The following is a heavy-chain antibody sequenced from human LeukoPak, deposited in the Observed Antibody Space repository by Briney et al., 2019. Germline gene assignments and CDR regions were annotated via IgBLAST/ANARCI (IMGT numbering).Heavy chain of an antibody. V-gene: IGHV1-2*02. Sequence: ASVKVFCKASGYTFTGYYLHWVRQAPGQGLEWMGWINPNSGGTNYAQKFQGRVTLTRDSSISTAYMEVSRLRSDDTALYYCARVGALSAMVYWGQGTLVTVSS. J-gene: IGHJ4*02. CDR2: INPNSGGT. CDR1: GYTFTGYY. CDR3: ARVGALSAMVY. D-gene: IGHD2-2*01.